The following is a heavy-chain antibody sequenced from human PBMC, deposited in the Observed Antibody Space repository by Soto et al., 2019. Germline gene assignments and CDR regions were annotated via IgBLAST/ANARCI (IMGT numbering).Heavy chain of an antibody. CDR3: ASCGYNWNDLTY. D-gene: IGHD1-20*01. V-gene: IGHV1-8*01. Sequence: ASVKVSCKXSGYKFSNYDINWVRRVTGQGLEWMGWMSPKRDNAGYAQKFQGRISMTRNTSISTAYMELSSLTSEDTAVYYCASCGYNWNDLTYWGQGTLVTVSS. CDR2: MSPKRDNA. CDR1: GYKFSNYD. J-gene: IGHJ4*02.